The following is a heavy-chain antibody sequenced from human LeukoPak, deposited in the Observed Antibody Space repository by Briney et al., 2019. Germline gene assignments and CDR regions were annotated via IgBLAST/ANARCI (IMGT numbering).Heavy chain of an antibody. J-gene: IGHJ3*01. V-gene: IGHV4-38-2*01. CDR2: IFHSGST. CDR1: VYSIRSGYY. Sequence: SETLSLTCAVSVYSIRSGYYWGWIRQPPGNGLEWIGSIFHSGSTYYNPSLKSRVTISVDTSKNQFSLKLSSVTAADTAIYYCARRYCSGGSCHPNDAFNVWGQGTMVTVSS. CDR3: ARRYCSGGSCHPNDAFNV. D-gene: IGHD2-15*01.